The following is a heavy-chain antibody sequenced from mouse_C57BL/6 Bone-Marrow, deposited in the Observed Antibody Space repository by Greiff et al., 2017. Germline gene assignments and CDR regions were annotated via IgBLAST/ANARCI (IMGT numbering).Heavy chain of an antibody. Sequence: EVLLLQSGAELVKPGASVKLSCTASGFNINDYYMHWVKQRTEQGLEWIGRIDPEDGETKYAPKFQGKATITTDTSSNTAYLQLSSLTTEDTAGYNCAVYSSYPYWYFDGWGTGTTVTVSS. D-gene: IGHD2-5*01. CDR2: IDPEDGET. CDR3: AVYSSYPYWYFDG. CDR1: GFNINDYY. J-gene: IGHJ1*03. V-gene: IGHV14-2*01.